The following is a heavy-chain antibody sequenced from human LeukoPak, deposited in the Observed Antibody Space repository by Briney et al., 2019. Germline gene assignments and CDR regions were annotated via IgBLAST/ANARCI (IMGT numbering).Heavy chain of an antibody. CDR2: FDPEDGET. D-gene: IGHD3-22*01. J-gene: IGHJ4*02. CDR3: ATVTYYYDSSGYTIGLAFDY. CDR1: GYTLTELS. V-gene: IGHV1-24*01. Sequence: ASVKVSCKVSGYTLTELSMHWVRQAPGKGLEWVGGFDPEDGETIYAQKFQGRVTMTEDTSTDTAYMELSSLRSEDTAVYYCATVTYYYDSSGYTIGLAFDYWGQGTLVTVSS.